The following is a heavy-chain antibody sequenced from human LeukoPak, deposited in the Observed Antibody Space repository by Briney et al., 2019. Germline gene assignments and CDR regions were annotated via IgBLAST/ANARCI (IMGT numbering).Heavy chain of an antibody. CDR2: ISAYNGNT. J-gene: IGHJ4*02. D-gene: IGHD6-13*01. V-gene: IGHV1-18*01. CDR1: GYTFTSYG. CDR3: ARLPAQYSSSRGLDY. Sequence: ASVKVSCKASGYTFTSYGISWVRQAAGQGLEWMGWISAYNGNTNYAQKLQGRVTMTTDTSTSTAYMELRSLRSDDTAVYYCARLPAQYSSSRGLDYWGQGTLVTVSS.